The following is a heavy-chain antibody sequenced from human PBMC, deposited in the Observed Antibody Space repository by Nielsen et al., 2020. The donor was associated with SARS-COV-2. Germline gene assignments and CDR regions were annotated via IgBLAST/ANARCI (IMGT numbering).Heavy chain of an antibody. J-gene: IGHJ4*02. Sequence: GGSLRLSCAASGFTFNSYAMSWVRQAPGKGLEWVSAISGNGGTTHYADSVKGRFTISRDNSKNTLYLQMSTLRDADTAVYYCAKDLDFWSGYYTYWGQGTLVTVSS. CDR3: AKDLDFWSGYYTY. D-gene: IGHD3-3*01. V-gene: IGHV3-23*01. CDR1: GFTFNSYA. CDR2: ISGNGGTT.